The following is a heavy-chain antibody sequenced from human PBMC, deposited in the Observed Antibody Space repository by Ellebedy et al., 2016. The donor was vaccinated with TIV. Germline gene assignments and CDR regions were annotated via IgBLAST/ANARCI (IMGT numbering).Heavy chain of an antibody. J-gene: IGHJ6*02. Sequence: SVKVSCXASGGTFSSYAISWVRQAPGQGLEWMGGIIPIFGTANYAQKFQGRVTITADESTSTAYMELSSLRSEDTAVYYCARSGTSSGYPYYYGMDVWGQGTTVTVSS. V-gene: IGHV1-69*13. CDR3: ARSGTSSGYPYYYGMDV. D-gene: IGHD3-22*01. CDR1: GGTFSSYA. CDR2: IIPIFGTA.